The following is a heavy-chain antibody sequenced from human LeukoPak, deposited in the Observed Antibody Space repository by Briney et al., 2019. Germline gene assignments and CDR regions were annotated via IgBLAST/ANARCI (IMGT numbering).Heavy chain of an antibody. CDR3: ARGRAGLAAAGTYDY. V-gene: IGHV1-8*01. CDR2: INPNSGRT. J-gene: IGHJ4*02. CDR1: GYTFTSSD. D-gene: IGHD6-13*01. Sequence: ASVKVSCKASGYTFTSSDLNWVRQAAGQGLEWMGWINPNSGRTGYAQKFQGRVTMTAKTSISTAYMELSSLTFDDTAVYYCARGRAGLAAAGTYDYWGQGTLITVCS.